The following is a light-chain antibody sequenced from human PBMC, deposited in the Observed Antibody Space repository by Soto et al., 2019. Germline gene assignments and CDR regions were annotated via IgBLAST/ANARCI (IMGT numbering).Light chain of an antibody. V-gene: IGKV3-20*01. CDR2: GAS. Sequence: EIVLTQSPGTLSLSPGERAALSCRASQSVNSRYLAWYQQKPGQAPRLLIYGASNRATGIPDRFSGSGSGTDFTLTISRLEPEDFAVYYCQQYDGSPPWTFGLGTKVDIK. CDR1: QSVNSRY. J-gene: IGKJ1*01. CDR3: QQYDGSPPWT.